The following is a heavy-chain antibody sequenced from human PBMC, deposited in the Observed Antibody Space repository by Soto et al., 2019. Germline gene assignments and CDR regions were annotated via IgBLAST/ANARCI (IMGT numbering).Heavy chain of an antibody. CDR1: GFTFSDYY. CDR3: ARDQRFGEAHHMDV. J-gene: IGHJ6*03. D-gene: IGHD3-10*01. CDR2: ISSSGSTI. Sequence: GGSLRLSCAASGFTFSDYYMSWIRQAPGKGLEWVSYISSSGSTIYYADSVKGRFTISRDNAKNSLYLQMNSLRAEDTAVYYCARDQRFGEAHHMDVWGKGTTVTVSS. V-gene: IGHV3-11*01.